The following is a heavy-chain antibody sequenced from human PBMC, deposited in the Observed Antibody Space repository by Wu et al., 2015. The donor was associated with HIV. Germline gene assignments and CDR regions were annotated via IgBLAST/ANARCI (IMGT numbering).Heavy chain of an antibody. Sequence: VQLVQSGHDVKKPGASVKVACKASGFIFTDYGINWVRQAPGQGLEWMGWISAQNGNINYAQKLQGRVTMTTDTSTSTAYMELRSLRSDDTAVYYCARVKADFITMIDARFDYWGQGTLVTVSS. D-gene: IGHD3-22*01. CDR1: GFIFTDYG. V-gene: IGHV1-18*04. J-gene: IGHJ4*02. CDR3: ARVKADFITMIDARFDY. CDR2: ISAQNGNI.